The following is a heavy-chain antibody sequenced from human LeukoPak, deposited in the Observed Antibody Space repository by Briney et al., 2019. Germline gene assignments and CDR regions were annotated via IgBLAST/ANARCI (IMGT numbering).Heavy chain of an antibody. CDR3: AKDWGSGRTGAFDY. CDR2: ISYDGSNK. V-gene: IGHV3-30*18. CDR1: GFTFISYG. J-gene: IGHJ4*02. D-gene: IGHD6-19*01. Sequence: GGSLRLSCAASGFTFISYGMHWVRQAPGKGLEGVAVISYDGSNKYYADSVKGRFTISRDNSKNTLYLQMSSLRAEDTAVYYCAKDWGSGRTGAFDYWGQGTLVTVSS.